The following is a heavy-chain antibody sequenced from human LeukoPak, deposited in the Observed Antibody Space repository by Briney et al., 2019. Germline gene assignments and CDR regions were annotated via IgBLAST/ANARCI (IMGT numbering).Heavy chain of an antibody. CDR3: GRDPKPTIFGVASFDY. J-gene: IGHJ4*02. D-gene: IGHD3-3*01. Sequence: PSETLSLTCTVSGGSISSGDYYSSWIRQPPGKGPEWIGYIYYSGSTYYNPSLKSRVTISVDTSKNQFSLKLSSVTAADTAVYYCGRDPKPTIFGVASFDYWGQGTLVTVSS. V-gene: IGHV4-30-4*08. CDR1: GGSISSGDYY. CDR2: IYYSGST.